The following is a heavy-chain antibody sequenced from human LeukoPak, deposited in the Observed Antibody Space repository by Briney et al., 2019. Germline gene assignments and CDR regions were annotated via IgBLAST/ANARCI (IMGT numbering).Heavy chain of an antibody. D-gene: IGHD3-22*01. CDR2: INSDGSST. CDR1: GFTLSRYW. V-gene: IGHV3-74*01. J-gene: IGHJ4*02. Sequence: GGSLRLSCAVSGFTLSRYWMHWVRQAPGKGLVWVSRINSDGSSTSHADSVKGRFTISRDNAKDTLYLQMNSLRAEDTAVYYCARDFYAHYYDSSGDDFDYWGQGSLVTVSS. CDR3: ARDFYAHYYDSSGDDFDY.